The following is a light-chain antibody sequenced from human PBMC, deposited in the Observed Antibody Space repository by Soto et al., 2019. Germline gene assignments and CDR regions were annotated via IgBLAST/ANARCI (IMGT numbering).Light chain of an antibody. V-gene: IGKV3-20*01. CDR3: QQYGTSPTT. CDR1: QSVSSSS. J-gene: IGKJ1*01. Sequence: EIVLTQSPGTLSLSPGERATLSCRASQSVSSSSLAWYQQKPGQAPRLLIYGASTMTTGIPDRFSGSGSGTDFTLTISKLEPEDSGVYYCQQYGTSPTTFGLGTKVEIK. CDR2: GAS.